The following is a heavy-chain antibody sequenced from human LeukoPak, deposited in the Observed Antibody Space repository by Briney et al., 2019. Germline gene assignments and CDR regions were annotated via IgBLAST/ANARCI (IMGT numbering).Heavy chain of an antibody. V-gene: IGHV4-34*01. CDR2: IYHSGST. Sequence: SETLSLTCAVYGGSFSGYYWSWIRQPPGKGLEWIGSIYHSGSTYYNPSLKSRVTISVDTSKNQFSLKLSSVTAADTAVYYCARDYSSSWYRGAGVYYFDYWGQGTLVTVSS. D-gene: IGHD6-13*01. CDR3: ARDYSSSWYRGAGVYYFDY. CDR1: GGSFSGYY. J-gene: IGHJ4*02.